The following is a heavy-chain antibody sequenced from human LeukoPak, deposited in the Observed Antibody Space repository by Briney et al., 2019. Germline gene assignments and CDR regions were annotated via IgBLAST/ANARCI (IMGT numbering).Heavy chain of an antibody. J-gene: IGHJ4*02. CDR1: GGTFSSYA. Sequence: ASVKVSCKASGGTFSSYAISWVRQAPGQGLEWMGRIIPIFGTANYAQKFQGRVTMTRDTSTSTVYMELSSLRSEDTAVYYCARDMDRVLVGAIDYWGQGTLVTVSS. V-gene: IGHV1-69*05. CDR2: IIPIFGTA. CDR3: ARDMDRVLVGAIDY. D-gene: IGHD1-26*01.